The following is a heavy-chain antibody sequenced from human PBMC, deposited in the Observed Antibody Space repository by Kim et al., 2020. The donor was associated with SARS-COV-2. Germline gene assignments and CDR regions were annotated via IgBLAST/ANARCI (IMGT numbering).Heavy chain of an antibody. V-gene: IGHV3-23*01. D-gene: IGHD3-22*01. Sequence: KGRVTISRDNSKNTLYLEMNSLRAEDTAVYYCARARNYYYSSGYYYYFDYWGQGTLVTVSS. CDR3: ARARNYYYSSGYYYYFDY. J-gene: IGHJ4*03.